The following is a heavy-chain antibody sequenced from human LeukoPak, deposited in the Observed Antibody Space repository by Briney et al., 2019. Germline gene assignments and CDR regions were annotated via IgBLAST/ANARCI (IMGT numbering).Heavy chain of an antibody. J-gene: IGHJ4*02. CDR3: AREGGYDILLDC. CDR1: GGSISSYY. D-gene: IGHD3-9*01. V-gene: IGHV4-4*07. CDR2: IYTSGST. Sequence: SETLSLTCTVSGGSISSYYWSWIRQPAGKGLKWIGRIYTSGSTNYNPSLKSRVTMSVDTSKNQFSLKLSSVTAEDTAVYYCAREGGYDILLDCWGQGTLVTVSS.